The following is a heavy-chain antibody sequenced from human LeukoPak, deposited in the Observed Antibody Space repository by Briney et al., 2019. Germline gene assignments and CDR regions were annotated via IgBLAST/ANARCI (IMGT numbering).Heavy chain of an antibody. CDR1: GFTFSNYW. D-gene: IGHD4-23*01. J-gene: IGHJ4*02. CDR2: ITSDGSST. V-gene: IGHV3-74*01. CDR3: VRASTPGGPFDY. Sequence: GGSLRLSCAASGFTFSNYWMHWVRQAPGKGLVWVSRITSDGSSTAYADSVKGRFTISRDSAKNTLYLQMNSLRGDDTAVYYCVRASTPGGPFDYWGQGTLVTVSS.